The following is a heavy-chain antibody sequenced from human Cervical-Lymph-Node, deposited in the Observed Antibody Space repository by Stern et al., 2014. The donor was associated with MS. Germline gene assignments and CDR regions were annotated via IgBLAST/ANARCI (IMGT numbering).Heavy chain of an antibody. Sequence: VQLVQSGAEVKKPGASVKISCKTSGYTFTKYYMYWVRQAPGQGLEWMGIINPSDGDTVYAQKFQDRVTMTRDTSTGTVFMELGSLRSEDTAVYYCARDYYYDTTAPFDFWGLGTLVTVSS. V-gene: IGHV1-46*01. D-gene: IGHD3-22*01. CDR1: GYTFTKYY. CDR3: ARDYYYDTTAPFDF. CDR2: INPSDGDT. J-gene: IGHJ4*02.